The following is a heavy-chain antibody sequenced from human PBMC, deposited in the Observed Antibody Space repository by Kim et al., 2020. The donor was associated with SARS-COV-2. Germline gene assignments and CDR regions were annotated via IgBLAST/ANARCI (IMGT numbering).Heavy chain of an antibody. CDR2: INHSGST. J-gene: IGHJ4*02. V-gene: IGHV4-34*01. CDR1: GGSFSGYY. Sequence: SETLSLTCAVYGGSFSGYYWSWIRQPPGKGLEWIGEINHSGSTNYNPSLKSRVTISVDTSKNQFSLKLSSVTAADTAVYYCARGGYYWGQGTLVTVSS. CDR3: ARGGYY.